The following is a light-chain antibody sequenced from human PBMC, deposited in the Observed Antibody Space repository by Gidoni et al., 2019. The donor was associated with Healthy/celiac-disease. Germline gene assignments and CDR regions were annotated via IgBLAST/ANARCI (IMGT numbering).Light chain of an antibody. CDR3: QSYDSSLSGSV. CDR2: GNS. J-gene: IGLJ2*01. CDR1: SSNIGAGYD. V-gene: IGLV1-40*01. Sequence: QSVLPHPPSVSGAPGHRVTIPCTGSSSNIGAGYDVHWYKQLPGTAPKLLIYGNSNRPSGVPDRFSGSKSGTSASLAITGLQAEDEADYYCQSYDSSLSGSVFGGGTKLNVL.